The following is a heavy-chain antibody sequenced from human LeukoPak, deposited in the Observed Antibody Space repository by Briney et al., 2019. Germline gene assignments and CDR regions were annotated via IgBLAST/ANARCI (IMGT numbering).Heavy chain of an antibody. Sequence: SETLSLTCTVSGGSISSYYWSWIRQPPGKGLEGIGYIYYSGSTNYNPSLKSRVTISVVKSKNHSSLKHGSVASADTAGVYLARLGESAVAGLTFEYWGQGTLVTVSS. CDR1: GGSISSYY. J-gene: IGHJ4*02. CDR2: IYYSGST. D-gene: IGHD6-19*01. CDR3: ARLGESAVAGLTFEY. V-gene: IGHV4-59*08.